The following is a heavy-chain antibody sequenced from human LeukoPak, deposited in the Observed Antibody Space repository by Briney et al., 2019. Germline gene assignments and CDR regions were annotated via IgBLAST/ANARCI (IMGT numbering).Heavy chain of an antibody. V-gene: IGHV3-23*01. CDR3: AKCSTSAYTTGWCNWIDP. Sequence: GGSLRLSCVASGFTFTSDAMNWVRQAPGKGLGWVSSTVSRGTTQYADSVKGRFTVSRDTSKNTLYLQMNSLRADDTAVYYCAKCSTSAYTTGWCNWIDPWGQGTLVTVSS. CDR2: TVSRGTT. D-gene: IGHD6-19*01. J-gene: IGHJ5*02. CDR1: GFTFTSDA.